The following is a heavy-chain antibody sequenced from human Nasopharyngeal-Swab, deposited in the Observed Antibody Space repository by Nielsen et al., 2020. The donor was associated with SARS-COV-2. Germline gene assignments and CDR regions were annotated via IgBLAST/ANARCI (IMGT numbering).Heavy chain of an antibody. J-gene: IGHJ4*02. D-gene: IGHD6-19*01. CDR2: ISGDGGST. V-gene: IGHV3-43*02. Sequence: PGGSLRLSCAASGFTFDDYAMHWVRQAPGKGLEWVSLISGDGGSTYFADSVKGRFTISRDNSKNSLYLQMNSLRTEDTALYYCAKDMSKSSGWETFDYWGQGTLVTVSS. CDR3: AKDMSKSSGWETFDY. CDR1: GFTFDDYA.